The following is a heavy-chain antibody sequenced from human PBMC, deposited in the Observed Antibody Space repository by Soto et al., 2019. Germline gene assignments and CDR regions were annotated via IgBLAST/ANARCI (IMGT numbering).Heavy chain of an antibody. CDR2: IDPSGGST. CDR3: ARGYCSGGSCSSKDYYYYMDV. D-gene: IGHD2-15*01. V-gene: IGHV1-46*03. Sequence: ASVKVSCKASGYTFTSYYMHWVRQAPGQGLEWMGIIDPSGGSTSYAQKFQGRVTMTRDTSTSTVYMELSSLRSEDTAVYYCARGYCSGGSCSSKDYYYYMDVWGKGTTVTVSS. CDR1: GYTFTSYY. J-gene: IGHJ6*03.